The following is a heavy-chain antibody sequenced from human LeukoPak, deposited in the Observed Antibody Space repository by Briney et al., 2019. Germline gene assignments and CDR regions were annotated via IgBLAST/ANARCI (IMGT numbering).Heavy chain of an antibody. J-gene: IGHJ1*01. CDR1: GFTFSSYA. D-gene: IGHD6-19*01. V-gene: IGHV3-23*01. Sequence: GGSLILSCAAPGFTFSSYAMSWVRQAPGKGLEWVSAISGSGGSTYYADSVKGRFTISRDNSKNTLYLQMNSLRAEDTAVYYCAKVSGIAVAGEYFQHWGQGTLVTVSS. CDR2: ISGSGGST. CDR3: AKVSGIAVAGEYFQH.